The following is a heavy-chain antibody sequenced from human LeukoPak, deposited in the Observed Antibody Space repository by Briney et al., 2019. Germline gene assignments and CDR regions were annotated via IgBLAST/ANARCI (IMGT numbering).Heavy chain of an antibody. CDR3: ARVDCSSTSCLGYSYCGVEY. CDR2: MSYDGSKK. CDR1: GFTFGNYA. J-gene: IGHJ4*02. V-gene: IGHV3-30*04. D-gene: IGHD2-2*01. Sequence: PGGSLRLSCAASGFTFGNYAMHWVRQAPGKGLEWLAVMSYDGSKKYYADSVKGRFTISRDNSKNTISLQMNRLRPENTAVYYCARVDCSSTSCLGYSYCGVEYWGQGTLVNVSS.